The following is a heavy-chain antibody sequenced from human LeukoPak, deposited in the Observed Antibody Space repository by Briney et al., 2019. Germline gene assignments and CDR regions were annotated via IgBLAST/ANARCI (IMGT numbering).Heavy chain of an antibody. V-gene: IGHV5-51*01. CDR1: GYSFSDYW. J-gene: IGHJ4*02. CDR3: ARRDFNSVYHPLEY. D-gene: IGHD2/OR15-2a*01. Sequence: GESLTISCKGSGYSFSDYWIGWVRQMPGKGLEWMGIIYPDDSDTKYSPSFQGQVTISADKSISTAYLQWSSLKASDTAMYYCARRDFNSVYHPLEYWGQGTLGTGSS. CDR2: IYPDDSDT.